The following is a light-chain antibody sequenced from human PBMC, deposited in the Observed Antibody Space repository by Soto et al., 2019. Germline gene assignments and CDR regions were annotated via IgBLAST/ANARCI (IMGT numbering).Light chain of an antibody. CDR3: CSYADTSILV. CDR1: SSDVGRYNY. V-gene: IGLV2-11*01. Sequence: QYALTQPLSVSWSPGHSVAIACTGTSSDVGRYNYVSWYQHHPGKAPKLMIYGVNERPSGVPDRFSGSKSGNTASLTISGLQAEDEADYHCCSYADTSILVFGGGTKVTVL. CDR2: GVN. J-gene: IGLJ3*02.